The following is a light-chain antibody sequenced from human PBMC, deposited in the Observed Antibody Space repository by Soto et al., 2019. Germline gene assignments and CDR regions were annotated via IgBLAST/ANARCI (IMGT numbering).Light chain of an antibody. CDR1: QSIDTW. V-gene: IGKV1-5*03. CDR2: QAS. CDR3: QQYNTDAYT. Sequence: DIPMTQSPSTLSAFVGDRVTITCRASQSIDTWLAWYQQRPGKAPKLLIFQASRLESGVPSRFSGSGSGTQFTLTISSLQPDDFGTYYCQQYNTDAYTFARGTKLEIK. J-gene: IGKJ2*01.